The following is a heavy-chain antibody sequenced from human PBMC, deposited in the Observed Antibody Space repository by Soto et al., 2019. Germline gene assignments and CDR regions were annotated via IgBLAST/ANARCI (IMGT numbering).Heavy chain of an antibody. V-gene: IGHV3-7*04. CDR2: IKQDESEK. Sequence: GGSLRLSCAASGFIFSSYAMSWVRQAPGKGLEWVANIKQDESEKRYVDSVEGRFTISRDNAKNSLYLQMNSLVVEDTATYYCARYHFGGYAFDPWGQGTPVTV. CDR3: ARYHFGGYAFDP. D-gene: IGHD5-12*01. CDR1: GFIFSSYA. J-gene: IGHJ5*02.